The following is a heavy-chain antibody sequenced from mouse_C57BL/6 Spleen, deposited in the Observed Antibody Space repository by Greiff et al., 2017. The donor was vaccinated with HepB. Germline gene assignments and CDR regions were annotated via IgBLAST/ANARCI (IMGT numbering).Heavy chain of an antibody. CDR1: GFSFNTYA. Sequence: EVKLEESGGGLVQPKGSLKLSCAASGFSFNTYAMNWVRQAPGKGLEWVARIRSKSNNYATYYADSVKDRFTIFRDDSESMLYLQMNNVKTEDTAMYYCVRGWDGGAMDYWGQGTSVTVSS. V-gene: IGHV10-1*01. D-gene: IGHD4-1*01. CDR3: VRGWDGGAMDY. J-gene: IGHJ4*01. CDR2: IRSKSNNYAT.